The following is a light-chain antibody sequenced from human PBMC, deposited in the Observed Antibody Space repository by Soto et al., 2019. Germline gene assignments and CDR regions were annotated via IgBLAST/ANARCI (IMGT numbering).Light chain of an antibody. Sequence: EIVLTQSPGTLSLSPGERATISCRANQSVDSNFLAWNQQKPGQAPRLLLYATSTRVTGVPDRCSGSGSGTDFTLPTSRLEPEDFVVYYCQKYRRSPACTFGRGTKVEV. J-gene: IGKJ1*01. V-gene: IGKV3-20*01. CDR1: QSVDSNF. CDR2: ATS. CDR3: QKYRRSPACT.